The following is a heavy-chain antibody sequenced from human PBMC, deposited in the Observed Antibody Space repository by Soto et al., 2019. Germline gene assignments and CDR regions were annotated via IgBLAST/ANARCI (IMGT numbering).Heavy chain of an antibody. V-gene: IGHV4-30-4*01. D-gene: IGHD2-2*01. CDR2: IYYSGST. CDR1: GGSISSGDYY. Sequence: SETLSLTCTVSGGSISSGDYYWSWIRQPPGKGLEWIGYIYYSGSTYYNPSLKSRVTISVDTSKNQFSLKLSSVTAADTAVYYCARGIVVVPAATPPTYNWFDPWGQGTLVTVSS. CDR3: ARGIVVVPAATPPTYNWFDP. J-gene: IGHJ5*02.